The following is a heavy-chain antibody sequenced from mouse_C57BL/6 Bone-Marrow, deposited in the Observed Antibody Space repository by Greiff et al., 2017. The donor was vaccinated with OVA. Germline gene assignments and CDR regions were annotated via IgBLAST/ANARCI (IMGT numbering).Heavy chain of an antibody. CDR1: GYTFTSYW. CDR2: IHPSDSDT. V-gene: IGHV1-74*01. Sequence: QVQLKQPGAELVKPGASVKVSCKASGYTFTSYWMHWVKQRPGQGLEWIGRIHPSDSDTNYNQKFKGKATLTVDKSSSTAYMQLSSLTSEDSAVYYCAIGLTTVVEEGRDAMDYWGQGTSVTVSS. CDR3: AIGLTTVVEEGRDAMDY. J-gene: IGHJ4*01. D-gene: IGHD1-1*01.